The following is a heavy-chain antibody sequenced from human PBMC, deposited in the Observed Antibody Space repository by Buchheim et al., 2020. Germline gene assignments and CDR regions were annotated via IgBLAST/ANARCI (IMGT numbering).Heavy chain of an antibody. CDR3: AKGLSTSTSWYNTYYYGMDV. Sequence: QVQLQESGPGLVKPSETLSLTCTVSGGSISNYYWSWIRQPPGKGLEWIGYIYYTGNTNYNPSLKSRVTISVDTSQNQFSLRLTSVTAADTAVYFCAKGLSTSTSWYNTYYYGMDVWGQGTT. J-gene: IGHJ6*02. CDR1: GGSISNYY. V-gene: IGHV4-59*13. CDR2: IYYTGNT. D-gene: IGHD6-13*01.